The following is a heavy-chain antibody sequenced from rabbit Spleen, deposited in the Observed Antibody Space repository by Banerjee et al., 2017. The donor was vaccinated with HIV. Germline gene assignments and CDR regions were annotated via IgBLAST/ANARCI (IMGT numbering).Heavy chain of an antibody. J-gene: IGHJ4*01. CDR2: IDPGSSGNT. CDR3: ARVSETSGWGEDL. Sequence: QEQLEESGGDPVKPGASLTLTCIASGVSFSGNSYMCWVRQSPGKGLEWIACIDPGSSGNTYYASWAKGRFTISKTSSTTVTLQMTSLTAADTATYFCARVSETSGWGEDLWGPGTLVTVS. CDR1: GVSFSGNSY. V-gene: IGHV1S45*01. D-gene: IGHD4-1*01.